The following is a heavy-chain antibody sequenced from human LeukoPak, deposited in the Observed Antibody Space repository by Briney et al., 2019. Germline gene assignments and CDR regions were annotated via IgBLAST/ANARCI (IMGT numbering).Heavy chain of an antibody. CDR3: ARNGDGMDV. Sequence: SEALSLTCTVSGGSISSYYWSWIRQPPGKGLEWIGYIYHSGSTYYNPSLKSRVTISVDRSKNQFSLKLSSVTAADTAVYYCARNGDGMDVWGQGTTVTVSS. CDR2: IYHSGST. CDR1: GGSISSYY. D-gene: IGHD3-10*01. J-gene: IGHJ6*02. V-gene: IGHV4-59*12.